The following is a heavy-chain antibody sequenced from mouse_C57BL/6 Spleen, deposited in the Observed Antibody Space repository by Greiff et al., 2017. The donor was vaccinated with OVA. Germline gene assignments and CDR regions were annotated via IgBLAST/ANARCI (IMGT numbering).Heavy chain of an antibody. J-gene: IGHJ3*01. CDR2: INPSSGYT. V-gene: IGHV1-7*01. D-gene: IGHD3-2*02. Sequence: VQLQQSGAELAKPGASVKLSCKASGYTFTSYWMHWVNQRPGQGLEWIGYINPSSGYTKYNQKFKDKATLTADKSSSTAYMQLSSLTYEDYAVYYCAGTAQAPCAYWGQGTLVTVSA. CDR1: GYTFTSYW. CDR3: AGTAQAPCAY.